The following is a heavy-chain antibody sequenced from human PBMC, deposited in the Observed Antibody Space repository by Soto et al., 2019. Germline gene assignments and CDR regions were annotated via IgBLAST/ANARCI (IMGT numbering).Heavy chain of an antibody. CDR1: GFTFNSYA. J-gene: IGHJ4*02. Sequence: PGGSLRLSCAASGFTFNSYAMSWVRQAPGKGLEWVSGISDSGGSTYYADSVKGRFTISRDNSKNTLYLQMKSLRADDTAVYFSAKIRGSGSYYIFDRWGQGTQVTVSS. CDR3: AKIRGSGSYYIFDR. CDR2: ISDSGGST. V-gene: IGHV3-23*01. D-gene: IGHD3-10*01.